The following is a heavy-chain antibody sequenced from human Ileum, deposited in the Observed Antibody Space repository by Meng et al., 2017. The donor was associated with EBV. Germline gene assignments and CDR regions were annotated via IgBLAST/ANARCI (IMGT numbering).Heavy chain of an antibody. CDR1: GDTLFNGGHY. J-gene: IGHJ5*02. V-gene: IGHV4-30-4*01. CDR2: IFYTGST. D-gene: IGHD4-17*01. Sequence: QVHLQESGPGLVKPSQTPSLTCTVSGDTLFNGGHYWTCLRQPLGKGLEWIGYIFYTGSTYYNPSLKSRVTISLDLSKNQFSLNLTSVTAADTAVYYCARDSNGDYGWVDPWGQGTLVTVSS. CDR3: ARDSNGDYGWVDP.